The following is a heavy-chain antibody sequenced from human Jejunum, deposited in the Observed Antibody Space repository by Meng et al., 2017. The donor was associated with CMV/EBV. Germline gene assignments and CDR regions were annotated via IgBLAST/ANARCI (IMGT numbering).Heavy chain of an antibody. CDR3: TRGSANWDPPEN. V-gene: IGHV4-59*01. D-gene: IGHD1-1*01. CDR2: VDYRGST. Sequence: QVHLQESGPGLVQPSETLSLPCTVSGDSISHYYWSWIRQPPGKRLEWIGYVDYRGSTNYNPFLKSRVTISIHTSKKQFSLKLSSVTAADTAVYYCTRGSANWDPPENWGQGTLVTVSS. J-gene: IGHJ1*01. CDR1: GDSISHYY.